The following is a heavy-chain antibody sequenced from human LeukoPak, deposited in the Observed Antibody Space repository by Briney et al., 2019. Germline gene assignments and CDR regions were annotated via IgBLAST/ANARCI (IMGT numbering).Heavy chain of an antibody. Sequence: GGSLRLSCAVSGFTVSSNYMSWVRQAPGKGLEWVSVMYSVGSTYYADSVKGRFTISRHNSKNTLYLEINSLRPDDTAVYYCARGGGGYNPFDYWGQGTLVTVSS. CDR3: ARGGGGYNPFDY. CDR1: GFTVSSNY. V-gene: IGHV3-53*04. CDR2: MYSVGST. D-gene: IGHD5-24*01. J-gene: IGHJ4*02.